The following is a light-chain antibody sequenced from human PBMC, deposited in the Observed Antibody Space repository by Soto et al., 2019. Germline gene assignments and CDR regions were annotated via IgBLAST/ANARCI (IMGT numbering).Light chain of an antibody. Sequence: QSALTQPASVSGSPGQSITISCTGTSSDVGAYNYVSWYQQHPGKAPKLMIYEVSNRPSGVSNRFSGSKSGNTASLTISGLQAEDEADYYCSSYTRSSTLGVFGTGTKLTVL. CDR3: SSYTRSSTLGV. CDR2: EVS. J-gene: IGLJ1*01. CDR1: SSDVGAYNY. V-gene: IGLV2-14*01.